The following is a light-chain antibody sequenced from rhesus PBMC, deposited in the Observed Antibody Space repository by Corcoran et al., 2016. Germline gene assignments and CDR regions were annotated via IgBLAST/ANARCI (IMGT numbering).Light chain of an antibody. V-gene: IGKV1-66*01. Sequence: DIQMTQSPSSLSASVGDRVTITCRASQEINNFISWYQQKPGRAPQPLIYYTSTLETGVPSRFSGRRSGTDYTLTISSLQPEDLATYSCQQYNSFPCSFGQGTKLEIK. CDR2: YTS. CDR1: QEINNF. J-gene: IGKJ2*01. CDR3: QQYNSFPCS.